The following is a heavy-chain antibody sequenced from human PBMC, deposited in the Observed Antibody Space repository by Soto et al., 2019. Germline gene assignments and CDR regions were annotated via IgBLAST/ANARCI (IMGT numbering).Heavy chain of an antibody. Sequence: PSKTLSLTCTVSGGSISSSSYYWGWIRQPPGKGLEWIGSIYYSGSTYYNPSLKSRVTISVDTSKNQFSLKLSSVTAADTAVYYCASSRGIAARGAFDIWGQGTMVTVSS. CDR2: IYYSGST. CDR3: ASSRGIAARGAFDI. V-gene: IGHV4-39*01. CDR1: GGSISSSSYY. D-gene: IGHD6-6*01. J-gene: IGHJ3*02.